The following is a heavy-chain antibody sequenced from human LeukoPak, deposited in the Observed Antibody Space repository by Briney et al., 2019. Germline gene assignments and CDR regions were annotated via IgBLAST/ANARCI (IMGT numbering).Heavy chain of an antibody. CDR3: AKSGYSSSWYDGSSVFDY. CDR2: ISYDGSNK. Sequence: PGGSLRLSCAASGFTFSSYAMHWVRQAPGKGLEWVAVISYDGSNKYYADSVKGRFTISRDNSKNTLYLQMNSLRAEDTAVYYCAKSGYSSSWYDGSSVFDYWGQGTLVTVSS. J-gene: IGHJ4*02. CDR1: GFTFSSYA. V-gene: IGHV3-30*04. D-gene: IGHD6-13*01.